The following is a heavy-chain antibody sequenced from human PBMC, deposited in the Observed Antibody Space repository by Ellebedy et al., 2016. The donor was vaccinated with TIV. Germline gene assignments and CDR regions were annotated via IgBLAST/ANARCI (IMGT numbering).Heavy chain of an antibody. Sequence: ASVKVSXXASGYTFTSYYMHWVRQAPGQGLEWMGIINPSGGSTSYAQKFQGRVTMTRDTSTSTVYMELSSLRSEDTAVYYCARRKSFVVPGGYYYGMDVWGQGTTVTVSS. CDR3: ARRKSFVVPGGYYYGMDV. CDR1: GYTFTSYY. J-gene: IGHJ6*02. D-gene: IGHD2-2*01. CDR2: INPSGGST. V-gene: IGHV1-46*01.